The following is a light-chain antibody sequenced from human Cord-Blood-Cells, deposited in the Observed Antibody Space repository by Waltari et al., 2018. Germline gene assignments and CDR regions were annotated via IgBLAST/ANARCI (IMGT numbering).Light chain of an antibody. J-gene: IGKJ3*01. CDR2: WAS. CDR3: QQYYSTPFT. CDR1: QSVLYSSNNKNY. Sequence: DTVMTQPPDSLAVSLAARATINCNSSQSVLYSSNNKNYVVWYQHKPGPPPKLLIYWASTRESGVPDRFSGSGSGTDFTLTSGSLQAEDVAVYYCQQYYSTPFTFGPGTKVDI. V-gene: IGKV4-1*01.